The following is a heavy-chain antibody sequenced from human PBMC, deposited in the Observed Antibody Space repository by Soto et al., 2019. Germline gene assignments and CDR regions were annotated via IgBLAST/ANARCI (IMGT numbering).Heavy chain of an antibody. D-gene: IGHD2-2*01. CDR1: GYSFTTYC. CDR2: IYPRDSDT. J-gene: IGHJ3*02. Sequence: LGEALKISCNGSGYSFTTYCIGWVRQIPGKGLEWMGIIYPRDSDTKYSPSFQGLVTISADKSISTAYLQWNSLKASDIAMYDCARHYGQHDAFDIWGQGTMVTVSS. V-gene: IGHV5-51*01. CDR3: ARHYGQHDAFDI.